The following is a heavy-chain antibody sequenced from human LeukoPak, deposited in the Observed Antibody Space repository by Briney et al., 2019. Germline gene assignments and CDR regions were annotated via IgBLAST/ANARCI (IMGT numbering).Heavy chain of an antibody. V-gene: IGHV4-61*02. J-gene: IGHJ4*02. CDR2: IYASGST. D-gene: IGHD6-13*01. Sequence: PSETLSLTCTVSGGSISSSSYYWLWLRQPAGKGLEWIGRIYASGSTNYNPSLKSRVTISVDTSKNQLSLKLTSVTAADTAVYYCARVGAAAGYYFDYWGQGTLVTVSS. CDR3: ARVGAAAGYYFDY. CDR1: GGSISSSSYY.